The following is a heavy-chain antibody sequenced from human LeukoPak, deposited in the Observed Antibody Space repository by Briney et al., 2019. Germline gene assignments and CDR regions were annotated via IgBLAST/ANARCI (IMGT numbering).Heavy chain of an antibody. V-gene: IGHV3-30-3*01. CDR2: ISYDGSNK. CDR3: AGSTISPGDYYYYGMDV. D-gene: IGHD3-3*01. CDR1: GFTFSSYA. Sequence: GGSLRLSCAASGFTFSSYAMHWVRQAPGKGLEWVAVISYDGSNKYYADSVKGRFTISRDNSKNTLYLQMNSLRAEDTAVYYCAGSTISPGDYYYYGMDVWGQGTTVTVSS. J-gene: IGHJ6*02.